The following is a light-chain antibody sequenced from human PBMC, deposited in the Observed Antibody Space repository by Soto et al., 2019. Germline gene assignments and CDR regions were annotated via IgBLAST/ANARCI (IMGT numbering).Light chain of an antibody. Sequence: EIVLTQSPATLSLSPCERSTLSCRASQSVGSSYLAWYQQKPGQAPRLLIYGASSRATGIPDRFSGSGSGTDFTLTISRLEPEDFAVYYCQQYGSSPRTFGQGTKVDIK. CDR2: GAS. J-gene: IGKJ1*01. CDR1: QSVGSSY. CDR3: QQYGSSPRT. V-gene: IGKV3-20*01.